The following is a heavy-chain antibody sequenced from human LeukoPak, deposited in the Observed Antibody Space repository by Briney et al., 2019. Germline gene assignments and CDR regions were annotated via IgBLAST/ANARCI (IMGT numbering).Heavy chain of an antibody. CDR3: ARQYCSSTSCYSYYYYYYMDV. Sequence: PSETLSLTCTVSGGSISSSSYYWGRIRQPPGKGLEWIGSIYYSGSTYYNPSLKSRVTISVDTSKNQFSLKLSSVTAADTAVYYCARQYCSSTSCYSYYYYYYMDVWGKGTTVTVSS. V-gene: IGHV4-39*07. D-gene: IGHD2-2*02. CDR2: IYYSGST. J-gene: IGHJ6*03. CDR1: GGSISSSSYY.